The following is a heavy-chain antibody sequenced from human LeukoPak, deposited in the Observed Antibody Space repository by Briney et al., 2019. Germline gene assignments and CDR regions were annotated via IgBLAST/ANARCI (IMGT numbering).Heavy chain of an antibody. CDR2: INPNSGGT. D-gene: IGHD4-23*01. V-gene: IGHV1-2*02. Sequence: ASVKVSCKASGYTFTGYYMHWVRQAPGQGLEWMGWINPNSGGTNYAQKFQGRVTMTRDTSISTAYMELSRLRSDDTAVYYCARAYRTTVVTWAPDAFDIWGQGTMVTVSS. J-gene: IGHJ3*02. CDR3: ARAYRTTVVTWAPDAFDI. CDR1: GYTFTGYY.